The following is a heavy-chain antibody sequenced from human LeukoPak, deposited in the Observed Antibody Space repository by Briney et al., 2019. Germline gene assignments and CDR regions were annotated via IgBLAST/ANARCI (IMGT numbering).Heavy chain of an antibody. CDR3: ARYIGDYYGSGSYWLL. CDR1: GYSFIDYY. V-gene: IGHV1-2*02. J-gene: IGHJ4*02. CDR2: VNPHSGGT. Sequence: ASVKVSCKASGYSFIDYYIHWVRQAPGQGLEWMGWVNPHSGGTKFAQKFQGRVTMTRDTSINTAYREVSSLRSDDTAVYYCARYIGDYYGSGSYWLLWGQGSLVTVAS. D-gene: IGHD3-10*01.